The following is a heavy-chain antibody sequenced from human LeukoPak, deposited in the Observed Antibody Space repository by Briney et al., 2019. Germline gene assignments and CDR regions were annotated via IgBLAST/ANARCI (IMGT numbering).Heavy chain of an antibody. CDR3: ARGGGNLLPFFDPKYYYYMDV. J-gene: IGHJ6*03. CDR1: GFPFIEYS. CDR2: INHSGGT. Sequence: PGGSLRLSCTASGFPFIEYSMNWVRQSPGKGLEWIAEINHSGGTNYNPSLRSRVTVFLDTSKNQFSLKLRSVTAADTAVYYCARGGGNLLPFFDPKYYYYMDVWGKGTTVTVSS. V-gene: IGHV4-34*01. D-gene: IGHD3-9*01.